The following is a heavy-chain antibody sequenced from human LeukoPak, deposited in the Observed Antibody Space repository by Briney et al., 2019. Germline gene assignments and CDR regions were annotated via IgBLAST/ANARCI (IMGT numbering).Heavy chain of an antibody. D-gene: IGHD4-17*01. CDR3: ARVRYTVTTTDVRFDP. Sequence: ASVKVSCKASGGTFSSYAISWVRQAPGQGLEWMGGIIPIFGTANYAQKFQGRVTITADESTSTAYMELGSLRSEDTAVYYCARVRYTVTTTDVRFDPWGQGTLVTVSS. CDR2: IIPIFGTA. V-gene: IGHV1-69*13. CDR1: GGTFSSYA. J-gene: IGHJ5*02.